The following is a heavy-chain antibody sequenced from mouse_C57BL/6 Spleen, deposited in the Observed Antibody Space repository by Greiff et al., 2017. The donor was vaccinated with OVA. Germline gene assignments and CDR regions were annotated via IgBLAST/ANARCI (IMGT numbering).Heavy chain of an antibody. CDR2: IRNKANGYTT. J-gene: IGHJ3*01. Sequence: EVKLMESGGGLVQPGGSLSLSCAASGFTFTDYYMSWVRQPPGKALEWLGFIRNKANGYTTEYSASVKGRFTISRDNSQSILYLQMNALRAEDSATYYCAGSTVVEGFAYWGQGTLVTVSA. CDR1: GFTFTDYY. V-gene: IGHV7-3*01. CDR3: AGSTVVEGFAY. D-gene: IGHD1-1*01.